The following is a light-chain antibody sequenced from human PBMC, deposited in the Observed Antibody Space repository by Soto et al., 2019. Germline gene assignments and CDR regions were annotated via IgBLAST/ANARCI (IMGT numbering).Light chain of an antibody. V-gene: IGKV3-15*01. CDR1: QSVGSD. Sequence: ETVMTQSPATLSVSPGERATLSCRASQSVGSDLAWYQQKPGQAPRLLIYGASTRATGIPARFSGSASGTEFTLTISSLQSEDFAVYYCQQYNFWPPWTFGQGTKVDIK. CDR3: QQYNFWPPWT. J-gene: IGKJ1*01. CDR2: GAS.